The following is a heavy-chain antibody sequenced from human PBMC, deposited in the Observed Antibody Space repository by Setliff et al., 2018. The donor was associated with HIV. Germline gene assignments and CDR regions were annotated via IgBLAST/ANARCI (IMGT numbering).Heavy chain of an antibody. V-gene: IGHV4-34*01. J-gene: IGHJ6*03. CDR2: INHSGSS. D-gene: IGHD3-16*01. Sequence: SETLSLTCAVYGGSFSGYYWSWIRQPPGKGLEWIGEINHSGSSNYNPSLKSRVTISVDTSKNQFSLKLSSLTATDTAMYYCARGKVLTAVYYYYYMDVWGKGTTVTVSS. CDR3: ARGKVLTAVYYYYYMDV. CDR1: GGSFSGYY.